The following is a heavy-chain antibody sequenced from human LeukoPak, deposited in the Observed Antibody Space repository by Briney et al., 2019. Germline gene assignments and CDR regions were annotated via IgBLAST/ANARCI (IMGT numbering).Heavy chain of an antibody. CDR1: GFSLSTSGVG. Sequence: SGPTLVNPTQTLTLTCTFSGFSLSTSGVGVSWIRQPPGKALEWLALIYWDDDKRYSPSLKSRPTITKDTSKNQVVLTMTNMDPVDTATYYCAHSVPAAMSRWFDPWGQGTLVTVSS. V-gene: IGHV2-5*02. D-gene: IGHD2-2*01. CDR2: IYWDDDK. J-gene: IGHJ5*02. CDR3: AHSVPAAMSRWFDP.